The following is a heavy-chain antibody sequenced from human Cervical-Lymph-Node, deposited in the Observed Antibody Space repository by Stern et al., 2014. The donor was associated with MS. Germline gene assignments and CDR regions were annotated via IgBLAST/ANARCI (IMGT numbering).Heavy chain of an antibody. CDR1: GFTFSSYG. CDR2: ISYDGSNK. J-gene: IGHJ4*02. Sequence: VHLVESGGGVVQPGRSLRLSCAASGFTFSSYGMHWVRQAPGKVLELVAVISYDGSNKYYADSVKGRFTISRDNSKNMLYLQMNSLRAEDTAVYYCANTLWFGELLPFDYWGQGTLVTVSS. CDR3: ANTLWFGELLPFDY. D-gene: IGHD3-10*01. V-gene: IGHV3-30*18.